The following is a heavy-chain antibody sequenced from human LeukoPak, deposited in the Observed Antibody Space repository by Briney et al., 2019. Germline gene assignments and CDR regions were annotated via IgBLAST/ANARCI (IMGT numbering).Heavy chain of an antibody. J-gene: IGHJ5*02. CDR2: IYYSGST. V-gene: IGHV4-59*08. D-gene: IGHD6-13*01. CDR1: GGSISSYY. CDR3: ASGAHEQQLAHSWFDP. Sequence: PSETLSLTCTVSGGSISSYYWSWIRQPPGKGLEWIGYIYYSGSTNYNPSLKSRVTISVDTSKNQFSLKLSSVTAADTAVYYCASGAHEQQLAHSWFDPWGQGTLVTVSS.